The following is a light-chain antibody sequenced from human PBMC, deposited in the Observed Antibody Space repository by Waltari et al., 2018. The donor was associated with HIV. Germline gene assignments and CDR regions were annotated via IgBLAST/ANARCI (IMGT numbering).Light chain of an antibody. V-gene: IGLV3-1*01. J-gene: IGLJ2*01. Sequence: SYELTQPPSVSVSPGQTASITCSGDKLGDKYACWYQQKPGQSPVLVIYQDSKRPSGSPERFAGSNSGNTATLTISGTQAMDEADYYCQAWDSSTGGVFGGGTKLTVL. CDR1: KLGDKY. CDR2: QDS. CDR3: QAWDSSTGGV.